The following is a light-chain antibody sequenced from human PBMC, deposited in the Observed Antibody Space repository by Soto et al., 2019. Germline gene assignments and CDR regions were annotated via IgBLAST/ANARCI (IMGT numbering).Light chain of an antibody. CDR1: QSVSSRD. V-gene: IGKV3-20*01. CDR3: QRYGSSPRFT. Sequence: EIVLTQSPGTLSLSPGERATLSCRASQSVSSRDLAWYQQKPGQAPRLLIYGASSRATGIPDRFSGSGSGTDFTLTISRLEPEDFAVYYCQRYGSSPRFTFGPGTKGDIK. J-gene: IGKJ3*01. CDR2: GAS.